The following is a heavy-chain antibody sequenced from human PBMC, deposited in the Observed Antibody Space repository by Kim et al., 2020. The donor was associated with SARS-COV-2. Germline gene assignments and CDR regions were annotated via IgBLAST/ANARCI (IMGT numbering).Heavy chain of an antibody. V-gene: IGHV1-8*01. D-gene: IGHD3-9*01. CDR1: GYTFTSYD. J-gene: IGHJ6*03. Sequence: ASVKVSCKASGYTFTSYDINWVRQATGQGLEWMGWMNPNSGNTGYAQKFQGRVTMTRNTSISTAYMELSSLRSEDTAVYYCARGFPLRYFDWLNTYYYYYYMDVWGKGATVAVSS. CDR2: MNPNSGNT. CDR3: ARGFPLRYFDWLNTYYYYYYMDV.